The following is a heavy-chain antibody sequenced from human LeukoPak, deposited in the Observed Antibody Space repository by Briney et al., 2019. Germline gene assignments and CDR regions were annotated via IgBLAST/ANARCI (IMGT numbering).Heavy chain of an antibody. CDR2: IYTTGSA. J-gene: IGHJ6*03. V-gene: IGHV4-4*07. CDR1: GDSISTYY. Sequence: SETLSLTCTVSGDSISTYYWSWIRQPAGKGLEWIGRIYTTGSANYNPSLKSRVTMSVDTSKNQFSLKLSSVTAADTAVYYCARHGYYYYMDVWGKGTTVTISS. CDR3: ARHGYYYYMDV.